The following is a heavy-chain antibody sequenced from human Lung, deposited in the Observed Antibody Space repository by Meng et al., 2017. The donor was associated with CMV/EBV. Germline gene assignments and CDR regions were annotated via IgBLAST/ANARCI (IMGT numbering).Heavy chain of an antibody. V-gene: IGHV1-18*01. CDR3: ARVEVGITSGDY. D-gene: IGHD1-26*01. CDR1: GYTFTNYG. J-gene: IGHJ4*02. Sequence: AQRGQSGGGGKKPGASVKVSCKASGYTFTNYGITWVRQAPGQGLEWMGWINAYNGDTNCAQTLQGRVTMTTDTSTSTAYMELRSLRSDDTAVYYCARVEVGITSGDYWGQGTLVTVSS. CDR2: INAYNGDT.